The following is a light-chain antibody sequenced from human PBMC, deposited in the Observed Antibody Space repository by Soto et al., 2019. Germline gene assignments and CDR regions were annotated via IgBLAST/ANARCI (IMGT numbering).Light chain of an antibody. CDR1: SSNIGSNT. J-gene: IGLJ3*02. CDR3: AAWDDSLNGRV. Sequence: QSVLNQPPSASGPPGQRVTISCSGSSSNIGSNTVNWYQQLPGTAPKLLIYSNNQRPSGVPDRFSGSKSGTSASLAISGLQYEDEADYYCAAWDDSLNGRVFGGGTKLTVL. CDR2: SNN. V-gene: IGLV1-44*01.